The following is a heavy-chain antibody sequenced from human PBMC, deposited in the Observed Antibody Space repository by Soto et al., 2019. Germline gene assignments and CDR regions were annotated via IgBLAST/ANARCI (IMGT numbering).Heavy chain of an antibody. J-gene: IGHJ6*02. CDR1: GGTFSSYA. V-gene: IGHV1-69*06. CDR2: LIPIFGTA. CDR3: ARGGEYCSGGSCYPLFDYYYYGMDV. D-gene: IGHD2-15*01. Sequence: SVKVFCKASGGTFSSYAISWVRQAPGQGLEWMGGLIPIFGTANYAQKFQGRVTITADKSTSTAYMELSSLRSEDTAVYYCARGGEYCSGGSCYPLFDYYYYGMDVWGQGTTVTVSS.